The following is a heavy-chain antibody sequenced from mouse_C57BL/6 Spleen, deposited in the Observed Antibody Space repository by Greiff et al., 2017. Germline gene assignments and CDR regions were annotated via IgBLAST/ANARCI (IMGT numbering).Heavy chain of an antibody. Sequence: EVKLVESGEGLVKPGGSLKLSCAASGFTFSSYAMSWVRQTPEKRLEWVAYISSGGDYIYYADTVKGRFTISRDNARNTLYLQMSSLKSEDTAMYYCTTPLYYYGSSYGYFDVWGTGTTVTVSS. CDR2: ISSGGDYI. J-gene: IGHJ1*03. V-gene: IGHV5-9-1*02. CDR3: TTPLYYYGSSYGYFDV. CDR1: GFTFSSYA. D-gene: IGHD1-1*01.